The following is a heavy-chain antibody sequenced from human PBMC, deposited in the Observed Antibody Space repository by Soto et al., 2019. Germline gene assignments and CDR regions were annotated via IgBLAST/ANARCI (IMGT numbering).Heavy chain of an antibody. D-gene: IGHD3-16*01. CDR2: VSYDGGTK. J-gene: IGHJ4*02. V-gene: IGHV3-30*03. CDR3: ATLPPRCNQSEPADY. CDR1: GFTFSSFA. Sequence: QAQLVESGGGVVQPGRSLRLSCAASGFTFSSFAMHWVRQAPGKGLEWVAIVSYDGGTKYYADSVKGRFTISRDNSKNTLYLQMNSLRTEDTAVYYCATLPPRCNQSEPADYWGQGTLVTVSS.